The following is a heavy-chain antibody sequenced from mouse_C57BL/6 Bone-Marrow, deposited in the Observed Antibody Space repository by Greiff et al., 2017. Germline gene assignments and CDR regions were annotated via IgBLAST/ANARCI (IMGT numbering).Heavy chain of an antibody. CDR3: ARKVYYYGSSYHYCDY. Sequence: QVQLQQSGAELARPGASVKLSCKASGYTFTSYGISWVKQRTGQGLEWIGEIYPRSGNTYYNEKFKGKATLTADKSSSTAYMELRSLTSEDSAVYFCARKVYYYGSSYHYCDYWGQGTTLTVSS. V-gene: IGHV1-81*01. CDR1: GYTFTSYG. J-gene: IGHJ2*01. CDR2: IYPRSGNT. D-gene: IGHD1-1*01.